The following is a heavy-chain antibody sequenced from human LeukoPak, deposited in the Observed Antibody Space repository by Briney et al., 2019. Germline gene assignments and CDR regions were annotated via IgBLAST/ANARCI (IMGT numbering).Heavy chain of an antibody. Sequence: SVKVSCKASGGTFSSYAISWVRQAPGQGLEWMGGIIPIFGTANYAQKFQGRVTITADESTSTAYMELSSLRSEDTAVYYCARDDSYCSGGSCYENWFDPWGKGTLVTVSS. D-gene: IGHD2-15*01. CDR1: GGTFSSYA. V-gene: IGHV1-69*01. J-gene: IGHJ5*02. CDR2: IIPIFGTA. CDR3: ARDDSYCSGGSCYENWFDP.